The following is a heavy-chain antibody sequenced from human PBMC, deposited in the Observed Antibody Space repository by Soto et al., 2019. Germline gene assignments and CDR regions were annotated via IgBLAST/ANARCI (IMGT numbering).Heavy chain of an antibody. D-gene: IGHD2-21*01. J-gene: IGHJ3*02. CDR2: IDICGYT. CDR3: VREGLGGHIGPCDI. V-gene: IGHV3-13*01. CDR1: EFTLSDYD. Sequence: EVQLVESGGGLVQPGGSLRLSCVASEFTLSDYDMHWVRQAPGNGLEWVSGIDICGYTYHAASVQARLTIFTESAKNSLYLQMNRLRGGNAAVYFWVREGLGGHIGPCDIWGQVTMVT.